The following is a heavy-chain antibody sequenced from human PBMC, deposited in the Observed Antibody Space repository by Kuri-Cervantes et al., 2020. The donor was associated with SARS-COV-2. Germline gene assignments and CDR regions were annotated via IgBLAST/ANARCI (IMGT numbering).Heavy chain of an antibody. CDR1: GFTFSSYG. V-gene: IGHV3-33*06. CDR2: IWHDGSNK. Sequence: GGSLRLSCAASGFTFSSYGMHWVRQAPGKGLEWVAVIWHDGSNKYYADSVKGRFTISRDNSKNTLYLQMNSLRAEDTAVYYCAKDLGFGELLSGVVNDYWGQGTLVTVSS. CDR3: AKDLGFGELLSGVVNDY. D-gene: IGHD3-10*01. J-gene: IGHJ4*02.